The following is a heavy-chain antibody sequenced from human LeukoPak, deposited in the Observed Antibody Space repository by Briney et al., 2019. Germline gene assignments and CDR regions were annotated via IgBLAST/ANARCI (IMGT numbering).Heavy chain of an antibody. J-gene: IGHJ4*02. CDR2: IKQDGSEK. V-gene: IGHV3-7*03. CDR3: AKEVLDDNWITIDY. D-gene: IGHD1-1*01. Sequence: GGSLRLSCAASGFTFSSYWMSWVRQAPGKGLEWVANIKQDGSEKYYVDSVKGRFTISRDNAKNSLYLQMNSLRAEDTALYYCAKEVLDDNWITIDYWGQGILVSVSS. CDR1: GFTFSSYW.